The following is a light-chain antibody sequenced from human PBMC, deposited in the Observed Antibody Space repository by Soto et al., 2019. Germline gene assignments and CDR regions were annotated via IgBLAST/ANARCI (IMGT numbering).Light chain of an antibody. CDR3: QHYNSYSEA. CDR2: KAS. V-gene: IGKV1-5*03. Sequence: DIQMTQYPSSLSASVGERVTITCRASQTISSWLAWYQQKPGKAPKLLIYKASTLKSGVPSRFSGSGSGTEFTLTISSLQPDDFATYYCQHYNSYSEAFGQGTKVDI. J-gene: IGKJ1*01. CDR1: QTISSW.